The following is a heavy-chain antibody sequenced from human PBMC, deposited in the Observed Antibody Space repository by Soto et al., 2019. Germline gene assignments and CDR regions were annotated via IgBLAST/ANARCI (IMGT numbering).Heavy chain of an antibody. Sequence: PGGSLRLSCAASGFTFSNYVMTWVRQPPGKGLEWVSAMDMASSGGDTYYADSVKGRFTISRDNSKSTLYLQMNSLRAEDTAVYYCASWGEDKTYDSSGHDAFDIWGQGTMVTVSS. CDR3: ASWGEDKTYDSSGHDAFDI. J-gene: IGHJ3*02. CDR1: GFTFSNYV. V-gene: IGHV3-23*01. CDR2: MDMASSGGDT. D-gene: IGHD3-22*01.